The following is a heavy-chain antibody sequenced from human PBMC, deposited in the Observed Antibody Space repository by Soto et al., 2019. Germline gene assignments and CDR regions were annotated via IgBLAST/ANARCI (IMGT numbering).Heavy chain of an antibody. V-gene: IGHV1-18*01. D-gene: IGHD6-19*01. CDR3: AREWDNKSEHSSGWYDYF. Sequence: QVQLVQSGAEVKKHGASVKVSCKASGYTFSSYGISWVRQAPGQGLEWMGWISGYSGHTYYAQKFQSRVTMTTDTSTNTVYMELRCLRSDDTAVYYCAREWDNKSEHSSGWYDYFWGQGTMVTVSS. CDR2: ISGYSGHT. CDR1: GYTFSSYG. J-gene: IGHJ1*01.